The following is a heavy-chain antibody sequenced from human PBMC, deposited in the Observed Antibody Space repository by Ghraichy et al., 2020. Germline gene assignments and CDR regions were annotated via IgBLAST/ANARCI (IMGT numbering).Heavy chain of an antibody. V-gene: IGHV3-23*01. CDR3: AKGGGLAAYYRPGDY. CDR2: ISGSDGTT. J-gene: IGHJ4*02. Sequence: GGSLRLSCAASGFTFRNYAMNWVRQAPGKGLEWVSVISGSDGTTYYADSVKGRFTISRDNSKNTVYLQMNSLRAEDTAVYFCAKGGGLAAYYRPGDYWGQGTLVTVSS. CDR1: GFTFRNYA. D-gene: IGHD1-26*01.